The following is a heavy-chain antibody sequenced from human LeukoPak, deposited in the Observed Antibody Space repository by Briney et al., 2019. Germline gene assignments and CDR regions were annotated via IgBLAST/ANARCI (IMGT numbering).Heavy chain of an antibody. J-gene: IGHJ4*02. CDR3: AKLTFGGVIVYFDY. CDR1: GFTFSSYA. CDR2: ISGSGGST. V-gene: IGHV3-23*01. Sequence: GGSPRLSCAASGFTFSSYAMSWVRQAPGKGLEWVSAISGSGGSTYYADSVKGRFTISRDNSKNTLYLQMNSLRAEDTAVYYCAKLTFGGVIVYFDYWGQGTLVTVSS. D-gene: IGHD3-16*02.